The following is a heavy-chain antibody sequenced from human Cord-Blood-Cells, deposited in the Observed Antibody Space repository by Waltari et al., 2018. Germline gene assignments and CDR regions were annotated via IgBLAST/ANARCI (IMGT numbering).Heavy chain of an antibody. J-gene: IGHJ4*02. D-gene: IGHD7-27*01. CDR3: ARSLGMDY. CDR1: YTFTGYY. Sequence: YTFTGYYMHWVRQAPGQGLEWMGWINPNSGGTNYAQKFQGRVTMTRDTSISTAYMELSRLRSDDTAVYYCARSLGMDYWGQGTLVTVSS. CDR2: INPNSGGT. V-gene: IGHV1-2*02.